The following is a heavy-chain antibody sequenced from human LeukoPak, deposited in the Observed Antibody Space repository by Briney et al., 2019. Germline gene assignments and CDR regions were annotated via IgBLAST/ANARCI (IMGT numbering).Heavy chain of an antibody. V-gene: IGHV3-23*01. CDR2: ISGSGGSR. CDR1: GFTFSSYA. D-gene: IGHD6-19*01. Sequence: GGSLRLSCAISGFTFSSYAMSWVRQAPGKGLGWVSAISGSGGSRYYADSVKGRFTISRDNSKNTLYLQMNSLRAEDTAVYYCAKVAGVVPDAFDIWGQGTMVTVSA. J-gene: IGHJ3*02. CDR3: AKVAGVVPDAFDI.